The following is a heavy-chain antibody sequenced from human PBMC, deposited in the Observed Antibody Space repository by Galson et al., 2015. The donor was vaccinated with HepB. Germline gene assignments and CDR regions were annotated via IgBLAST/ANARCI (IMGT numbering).Heavy chain of an antibody. J-gene: IGHJ5*01. CDR3: ARDGYCGGGACFSDSEIFHWLDS. D-gene: IGHD2-15*01. CDR2: ISHR. Sequence: SLRLSCAGSGFTFSSYSMNWVRQTPGKGLEWVSSISHRAYADSVRGRFTISRDNAKQSLHLQMDSLRADDTAVYFCARDGYCGGGACFSDSEIFHWLDSWGQGTLVTVSS. CDR1: GFTFSSYS. V-gene: IGHV3-21*01.